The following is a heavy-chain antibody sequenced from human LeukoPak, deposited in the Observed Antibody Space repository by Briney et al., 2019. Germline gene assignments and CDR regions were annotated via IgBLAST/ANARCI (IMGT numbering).Heavy chain of an antibody. J-gene: IGHJ4*02. CDR2: IYYSGST. Sequence: PSETLSLTCTVSGGSISSYYWSWIRQTPGKGLEWIGYIYYSGSTNFNPSLKSRVTISVDTSKNQFSLKPSSVTAADTAVYYCARGVNSGYFDYCGQGTLVTVSS. CDR1: GGSISSYY. V-gene: IGHV4-59*01. D-gene: IGHD1-26*01. CDR3: ARGVNSGYFDY.